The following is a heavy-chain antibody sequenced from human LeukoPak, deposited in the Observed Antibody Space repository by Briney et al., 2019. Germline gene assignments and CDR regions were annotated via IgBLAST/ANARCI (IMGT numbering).Heavy chain of an antibody. D-gene: IGHD2-21*01. Sequence: GGSPRLSCAASGFTFSSYAISWVRQAPGKGLEWVSAISGSGGSTYYADSVKGRFTISRDNSKNTLYLQMNSLRAEDTAVYYCAKDLNGGGAPLDAFDIWGQGTMVTVSS. CDR1: GFTFSSYA. J-gene: IGHJ3*02. CDR2: ISGSGGST. V-gene: IGHV3-23*01. CDR3: AKDLNGGGAPLDAFDI.